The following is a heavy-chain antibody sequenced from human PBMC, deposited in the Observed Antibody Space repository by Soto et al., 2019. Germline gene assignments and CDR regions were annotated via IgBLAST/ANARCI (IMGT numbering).Heavy chain of an antibody. CDR2: ISDSGSRT. CDR1: GFTFSSYA. V-gene: IGHV3-23*01. CDR3: AKDLGYCSSSTCSPPYGMDV. J-gene: IGHJ6*02. Sequence: GGSLRLSCAASGFTFSSYAMNWVRQAPGKGLEWVSAISDSGSRTNYADSVKGRFTISRDNSKNTPYLQMNSLRAKDTAVYYCAKDLGYCSSSTCSPPYGMDVWGQGTTVTVSS. D-gene: IGHD2-2*01.